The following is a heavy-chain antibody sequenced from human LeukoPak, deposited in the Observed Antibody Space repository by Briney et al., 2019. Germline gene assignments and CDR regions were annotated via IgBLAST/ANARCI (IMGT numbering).Heavy chain of an antibody. CDR3: ARVLQRVVATISAFDI. Sequence: ASVKVSCKASGYTFTGYYMHWVRQAPGQGLEWMGWINPNSGGTNYAQKFQGWVTMTRDTSISTAYMELSRLRAEDTAVYYCARVLQRVVATISAFDIWGQGTMVTVSS. V-gene: IGHV1-2*04. CDR1: GYTFTGYY. D-gene: IGHD5-12*01. CDR2: INPNSGGT. J-gene: IGHJ3*02.